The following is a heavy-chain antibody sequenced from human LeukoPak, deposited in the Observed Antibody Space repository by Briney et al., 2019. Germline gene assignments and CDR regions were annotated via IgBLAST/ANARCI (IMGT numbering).Heavy chain of an antibody. D-gene: IGHD6-13*01. J-gene: IGHJ4*02. Sequence: GASVKVSCKASGYTFTSYGISWVRQAPGQGLEWMGWISAYNGNTNYAQKLQGRVTMTTDTSTSTAYMELRSLRSDDTAVYYCARYLFNLAAAGTSEYYFDYWGQGTLVTVSS. CDR2: ISAYNGNT. CDR1: GYTFTSYG. V-gene: IGHV1-18*01. CDR3: ARYLFNLAAAGTSEYYFDY.